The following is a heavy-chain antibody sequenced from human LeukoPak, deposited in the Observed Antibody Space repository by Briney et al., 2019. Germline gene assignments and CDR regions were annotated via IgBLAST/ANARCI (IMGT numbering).Heavy chain of an antibody. CDR1: GFTFSSYG. Sequence: GSLRLSCAASGFTFSSYGMHWVRQAPGKGLEWVSVIYSGGSTYYADSVKGRFTISRDNSKNTLYLQMNSLRAEDTAVYYCARGVFRYWGQGTLVTVSS. D-gene: IGHD2/OR15-2a*01. V-gene: IGHV3-53*01. CDR2: IYSGGST. CDR3: ARGVFRY. J-gene: IGHJ4*02.